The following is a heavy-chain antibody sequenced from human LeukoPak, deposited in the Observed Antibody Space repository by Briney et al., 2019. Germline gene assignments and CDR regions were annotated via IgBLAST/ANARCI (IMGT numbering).Heavy chain of an antibody. J-gene: IGHJ4*02. Sequence: PGKTLRLSCAASGFTYDSQPMTCVRHAPGKGLEWVSTIGGGGENTYDADSVRGRFNISRDNSKTTLHLQMNGLRAEDTAVYYCAKVLTGRQDYWGQGTLVTVSS. CDR3: AKVLTGRQDY. V-gene: IGHV3-23*01. D-gene: IGHD7-27*01. CDR1: GFTYDSQP. CDR2: IGGGGENT.